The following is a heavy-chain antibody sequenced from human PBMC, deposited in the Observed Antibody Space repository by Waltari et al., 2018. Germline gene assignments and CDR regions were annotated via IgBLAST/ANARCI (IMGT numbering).Heavy chain of an antibody. CDR1: GGSFSGYY. CDR2: INHSGSN. D-gene: IGHD2-15*01. CDR3: ARAGYCSGGSCYSGFSDY. J-gene: IGHJ4*02. V-gene: IGHV4-34*01. Sequence: QVQLQQWGAGLLKPSETLSLTCAVYGGSFSGYYWSWIRQPPGTGLEWIGEINHSGSNNCNPSPKSRVTISVDTSKNQFSLKLSCVTAADTAVYYCARAGYCSGGSCYSGFSDYWGQGTLVTVSS.